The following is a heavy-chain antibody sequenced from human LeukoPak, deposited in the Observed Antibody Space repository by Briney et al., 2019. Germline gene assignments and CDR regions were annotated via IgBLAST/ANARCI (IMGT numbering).Heavy chain of an antibody. CDR2: ISAYNGST. CDR1: GYTFTSYG. D-gene: IGHD2-2*03. V-gene: IGHV1-18*01. J-gene: IGHJ6*03. Sequence: ASVKVSCKASGYTFTSYGISWVRQAPGQGLEWMGWISAYNGSTNYAQKLQGRVTVTTDTSTSTAYMELRSLRSDDTAVYYCARDGYCSSTSCYSKVYYYYYYMDVWGKGTTVTVSS. CDR3: ARDGYCSSTSCYSKVYYYYYYMDV.